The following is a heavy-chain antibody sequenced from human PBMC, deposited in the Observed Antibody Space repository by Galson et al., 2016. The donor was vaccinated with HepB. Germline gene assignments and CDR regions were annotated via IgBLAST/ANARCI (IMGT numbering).Heavy chain of an antibody. CDR1: GFNFIKYG. J-gene: IGHJ4*02. CDR3: AIEANYYDASSDY. D-gene: IGHD3-22*01. V-gene: IGHV3-23*01. CDR2: IGEAYQDT. Sequence: SLRLSCAASGFNFIKYGMKWVRQAPGTGLQWVSTIGEAYQDTHYADSVRGRFTISRDNSKNTLYLQMNSLRAEDTALYYCAIEANYYDASSDYWGQGTLVTVSS.